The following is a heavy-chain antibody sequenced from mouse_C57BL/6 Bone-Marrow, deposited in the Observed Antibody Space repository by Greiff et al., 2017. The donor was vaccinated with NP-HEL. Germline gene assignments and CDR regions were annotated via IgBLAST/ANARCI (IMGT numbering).Heavy chain of an antibody. CDR3: ARLYYVSSLDD. V-gene: IGHV1-63*01. CDR1: GYTFTNYW. Sequence: QVQLQQSGAELVRPGTSVKMSCKASGYTFTNYWIGWAKQRPGHGLEWIGDIYPGGGYTNYNEKFKGKATRTADKTSSTAYMQFSSLTSEDAAIYYCARLYYVSSLDDWGQGTTLTVSS. J-gene: IGHJ2*01. CDR2: IYPGGGYT. D-gene: IGHD1-1*01.